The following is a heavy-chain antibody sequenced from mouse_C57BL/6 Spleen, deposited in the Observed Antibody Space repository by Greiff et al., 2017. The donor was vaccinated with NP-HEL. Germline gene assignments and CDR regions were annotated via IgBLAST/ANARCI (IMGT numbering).Heavy chain of an antibody. J-gene: IGHJ4*01. V-gene: IGHV1-12*01. CDR3: ARWASTTVVAEGYAMDY. CDR1: GYTFTSYN. D-gene: IGHD1-1*01. Sequence: LQQSGAELVRPGASVKMSCKASGYTFTSYNMHWVKQTPRQGLEWIGAIYPGNGDTSYNQKFKGKATLTVDKSSSTAYMQLSSLTSEDSAVYFCARWASTTVVAEGYAMDYWGQGTSVTVSS. CDR2: IYPGNGDT.